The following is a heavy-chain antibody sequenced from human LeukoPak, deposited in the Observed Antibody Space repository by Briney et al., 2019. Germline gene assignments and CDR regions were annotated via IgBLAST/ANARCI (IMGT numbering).Heavy chain of an antibody. D-gene: IGHD3-22*01. J-gene: IGHJ4*02. V-gene: IGHV3-23*01. CDR2: ISGSGGST. CDR1: GFTFSSYA. CDR3: AKDPRGDYYESSGYYLNDY. Sequence: GGSLRLSCAASGFTFSSYAMSWVRQAPGKGLEWVSGISGSGGSTHYADSVKGRFTISRGNSKNTLYLQMNSLRAEDTAVYYCAKDPRGDYYESSGYYLNDYWGQGTLVTVSS.